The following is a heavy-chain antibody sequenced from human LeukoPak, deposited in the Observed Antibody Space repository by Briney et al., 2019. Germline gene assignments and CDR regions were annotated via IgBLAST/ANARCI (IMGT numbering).Heavy chain of an antibody. V-gene: IGHV3-7*01. J-gene: IGHJ4*02. CDR1: GFTFSSHW. CDR2: INSDGSYI. Sequence: GGSLRLSCAASGFTFSSHWMTGVRQAPGKGLEGVACINSDGSYIQYVDSVKGRFTISRANAKHSLFLQMSSLRAEATAMYCCVRDSSWNNNNWSAGGFDCWGQGALVAASS. D-gene: IGHD1-20*01. CDR3: VRDSSWNNNNWSAGGFDC.